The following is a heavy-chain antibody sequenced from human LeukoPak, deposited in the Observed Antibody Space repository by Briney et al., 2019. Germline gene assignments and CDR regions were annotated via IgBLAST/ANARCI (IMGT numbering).Heavy chain of an antibody. Sequence: GESLKISCRVSGYAFASYWIGWVRQMPGKGLEWMGIIYPGDSDTRYSPSFQGQVTISADKSISTAYLQWSSLKASDTAMYYCARHSQRYGGKPIDYWGQGTLVTVSS. CDR3: ARHSQRYGGKPIDY. V-gene: IGHV5-51*01. CDR2: IYPGDSDT. D-gene: IGHD4-23*01. J-gene: IGHJ4*02. CDR1: GYAFASYW.